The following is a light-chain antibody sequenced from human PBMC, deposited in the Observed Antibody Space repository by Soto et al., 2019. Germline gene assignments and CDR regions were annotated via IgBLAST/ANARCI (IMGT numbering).Light chain of an antibody. CDR1: SSKIGNNY. CDR2: DNK. CDR3: GTWDTSLSEVV. V-gene: IGLV1-51*01. J-gene: IGLJ2*01. Sequence: QSVLTQPPSVSAAAGQKVTISCSGSSSKIGNNYVSWYQQVPGTAPKLLIYDNKKRPSEIPDRFSGSKSGTSATLGITGLQTGDEADYYCGTWDTSLSEVVFGAGTNLTVL.